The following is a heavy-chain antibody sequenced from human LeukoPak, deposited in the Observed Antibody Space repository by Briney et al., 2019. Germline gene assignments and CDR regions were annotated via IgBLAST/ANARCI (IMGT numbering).Heavy chain of an antibody. D-gene: IGHD1-26*01. V-gene: IGHV1-24*01. J-gene: IGHJ4*02. CDR3: ATSVYSGSYNGG. CDR2: FHPKDADM. CDR1: GYTVTEVA. Sequence: ASVKVSCKVSGYTVTEVAIHWVRQTPGEGLEWMGGFHPKDADMIYAQKFQGRVTMTEDTSTDTAYMELSSLRSEDTAVYYCATSVYSGSYNGGWGQGTLVTVSS.